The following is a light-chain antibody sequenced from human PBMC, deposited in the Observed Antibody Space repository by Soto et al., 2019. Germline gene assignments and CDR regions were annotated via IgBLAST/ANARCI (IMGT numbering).Light chain of an antibody. J-gene: IGKJ5*01. CDR2: SAS. CDR1: QDISVY. Sequence: DIQMTQSPSSLSASVGDRVTITCRASQDISVYLAWYQQKPGKVPKLLIYSASTLQSEVPSRFSGSGSGTDFTLTISSLQPEDVATDYCQKFNTAPLTFGQGTRLEIK. V-gene: IGKV1-27*01. CDR3: QKFNTAPLT.